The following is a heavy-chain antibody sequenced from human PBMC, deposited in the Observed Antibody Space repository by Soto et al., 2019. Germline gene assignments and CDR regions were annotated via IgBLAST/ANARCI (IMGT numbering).Heavy chain of an antibody. Sequence: GGSLRLSCAASGFPFTNYWMNWVRQTPGKGLEWVSSISSSSSYIYYADSVKGRFTISRDNAKNSLYLQMNSLRAEDTAVYYCARVGGGYQLLHAFDIWGQGTMVTVSS. CDR1: GFPFTNYW. CDR2: ISSSSSYI. J-gene: IGHJ3*02. CDR3: ARVGGGYQLLHAFDI. D-gene: IGHD2-2*01. V-gene: IGHV3-21*01.